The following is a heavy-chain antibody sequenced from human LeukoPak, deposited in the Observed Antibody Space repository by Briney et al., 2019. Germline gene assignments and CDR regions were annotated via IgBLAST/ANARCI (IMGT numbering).Heavy chain of an antibody. Sequence: SETLSLTCTVSGGSVSSGSYNWSWIRQPPGKGLEWIGYIYYSGSTNYNPSLKSRVTISVDTSKNQFSLKLSSVTAADTAVYYCARELSYGYYFDYWGQGTLVTVSS. J-gene: IGHJ4*02. V-gene: IGHV4-61*01. CDR2: IYYSGST. D-gene: IGHD5-18*01. CDR3: ARELSYGYYFDY. CDR1: GGSVSSGSYN.